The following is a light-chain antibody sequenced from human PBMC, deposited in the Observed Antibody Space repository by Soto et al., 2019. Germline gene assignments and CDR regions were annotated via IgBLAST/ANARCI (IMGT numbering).Light chain of an antibody. Sequence: EIVLTQSPGTLSLSPGESATLSCRASQSLTSNYLTWYQQKPGQAPRLLIYAASYRATGISDRLSGSGSGTDFTLTIDSLEPDDFAVYYCQQYGSSLTVGGGTKVDIK. CDR2: AAS. CDR1: QSLTSNY. CDR3: QQYGSSLT. V-gene: IGKV3-20*01. J-gene: IGKJ4*01.